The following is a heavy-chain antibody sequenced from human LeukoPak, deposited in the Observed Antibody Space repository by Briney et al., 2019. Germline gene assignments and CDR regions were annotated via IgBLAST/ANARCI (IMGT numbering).Heavy chain of an antibody. D-gene: IGHD2/OR15-2a*01. CDR1: GFTFSSYA. J-gene: IGHJ1*01. CDR3: AKTLFYDRGHETFQH. CDR2: ISGRGGST. V-gene: IGHV3-23*01. Sequence: GGSLRLSCAASGFTFSSYAMSWVRQAPGRGLEWVSAISGRGGSTNYVPSVKGGFTISRDNSKHTLYLQMNSLRAEDTAVYYCAKTLFYDRGHETFQHWGQGTLVTVSS.